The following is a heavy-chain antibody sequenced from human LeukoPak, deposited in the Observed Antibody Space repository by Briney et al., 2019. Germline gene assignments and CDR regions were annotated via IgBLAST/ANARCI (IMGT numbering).Heavy chain of an antibody. CDR1: GFTFSSYA. V-gene: IGHV3-23*01. CDR3: AKYSSSSSAFDI. Sequence: PGGSLRLSRAASGFTFSSYAMSWVRQAPGKGLEWVSAISGSGGSTYYADSVKGRFTISRDNSKNTLYLQMNSLRAEDTAVYYCAKYSSSSSAFDIWGQGTMVTVSS. J-gene: IGHJ3*02. CDR2: ISGSGGST. D-gene: IGHD6-6*01.